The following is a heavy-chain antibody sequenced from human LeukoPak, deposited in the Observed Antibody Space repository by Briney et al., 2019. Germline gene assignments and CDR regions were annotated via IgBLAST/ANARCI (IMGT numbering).Heavy chain of an antibody. CDR3: ARVLYYDFWSGPGGLVDY. CDR1: GGSISSGDYY. CDR2: IYYSGST. Sequence: SETLSLTCTVSGGSISSGDYYWSWIRQPPGKGLEWIGYIYYSGSTYYNPYLKSRVTISVDTSKNQFSLKLSSVTAADTAVYYCARVLYYDFWSGPGGLVDYWGQGTLVTVSS. V-gene: IGHV4-30-4*01. J-gene: IGHJ4*02. D-gene: IGHD3-3*01.